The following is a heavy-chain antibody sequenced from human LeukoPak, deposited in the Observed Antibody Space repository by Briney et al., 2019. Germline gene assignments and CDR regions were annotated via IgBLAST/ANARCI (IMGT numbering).Heavy chain of an antibody. V-gene: IGHV3-23*01. J-gene: IGHJ4*02. CDR3: AKVEGASKASVY. CDR2: ISGSGGST. D-gene: IGHD1-1*01. CDR1: GFTVSSSY. Sequence: GGSLRLSCAASGFTVSSSYMSWVRQAPGKGLEWVSSISGSGGSTYYADSVKGRFTISRDNSKNTLYLQMYSLRAEDTAVYYCAKVEGASKASVYWGQGALVTVSS.